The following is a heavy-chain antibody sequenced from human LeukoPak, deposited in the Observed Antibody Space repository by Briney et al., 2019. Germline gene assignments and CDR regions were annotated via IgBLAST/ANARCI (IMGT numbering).Heavy chain of an antibody. CDR3: ARNHDMDV. Sequence: GGSLRLSCAASGFTFSSYAMQWVRQAPGKGLEWVAIISYDGRKKYYADSVKGRFTISRDDSKNTLYLQMNSLSADDTAVYYCARNHDMDVWGQGTTVTVSS. V-gene: IGHV3-30*04. CDR1: GFTFSSYA. CDR2: ISYDGRKK. J-gene: IGHJ6*02.